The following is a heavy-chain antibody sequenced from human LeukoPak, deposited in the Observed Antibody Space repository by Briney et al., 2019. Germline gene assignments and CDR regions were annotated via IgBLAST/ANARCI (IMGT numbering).Heavy chain of an antibody. D-gene: IGHD2-2*01. V-gene: IGHV1-18*01. CDR1: GYTFTSYG. CDR2: TSAYNGNT. Sequence: ASVKVSCKASGYTFTSYGISWVRQAPGQGLEWMGWTSAYNGNTNYAQKLQGRVTMTTDTSTSTAYMELRSLRSDDTAVYYCARGFDPYCSSTSCPPDAFDIWGQGTMVTVSS. J-gene: IGHJ3*02. CDR3: ARGFDPYCSSTSCPPDAFDI.